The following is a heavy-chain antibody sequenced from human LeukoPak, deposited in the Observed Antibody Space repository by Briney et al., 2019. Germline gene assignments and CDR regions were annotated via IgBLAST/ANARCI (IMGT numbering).Heavy chain of an antibody. CDR1: GFTFSSHW. Sequence: TGGSLRLSCANSGFTFSSHWMHWVRQAPGKGLVWVSRIKYDASSTSYADSVKGRFTISRDNAKNSLYLQMNSLRAEDTAVYYCARNLPAADYWGQGTLVTVSS. CDR3: ARNLPAADY. D-gene: IGHD2-2*01. J-gene: IGHJ4*02. CDR2: IKYDASST. V-gene: IGHV3-74*01.